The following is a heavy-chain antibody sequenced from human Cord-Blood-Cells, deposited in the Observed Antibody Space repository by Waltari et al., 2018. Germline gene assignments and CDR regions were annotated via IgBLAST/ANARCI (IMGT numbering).Heavy chain of an antibody. J-gene: IGHJ4*02. CDR2: INHSGST. Sequence: VHLRPWGPGLLSPSEPFPPPCPALGGSFSGYYRGWLPQPPGKGLEWIGEINHSGSTNYNPSLKSRVTISVDTSKNQFSLKLSSVTAADTAVYYCARGRWGYYYFDYWGQGTLVTVSS. CDR3: ARGRWGYYYFDY. V-gene: IGHV4-34*01. D-gene: IGHD3-16*01. CDR1: GGSFSGYY.